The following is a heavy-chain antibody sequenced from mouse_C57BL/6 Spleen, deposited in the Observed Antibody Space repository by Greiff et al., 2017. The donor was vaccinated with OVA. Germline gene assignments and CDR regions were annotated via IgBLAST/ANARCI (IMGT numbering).Heavy chain of an antibody. CDR1: GYTFTDYN. Sequence: EVQLQQSGPELVKPGASVKMSCKASGYTFTDYNMHWVKQSHGKSLEWIGYINPNNGGTSYNQKFKGKATLTVNKSSSTAYMELRRLTSEYSEIYYCEREIYYYGSSPAWFAYGGQGTLVTVSA. J-gene: IGHJ3*01. CDR2: INPNNGGT. V-gene: IGHV1-22*01. D-gene: IGHD1-1*01. CDR3: EREIYYYGSSPAWFAY.